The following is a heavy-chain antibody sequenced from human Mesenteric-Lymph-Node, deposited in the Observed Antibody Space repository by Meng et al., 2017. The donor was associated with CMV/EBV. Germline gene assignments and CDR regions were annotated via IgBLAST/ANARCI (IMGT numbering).Heavy chain of an antibody. CDR2: ISDGGTTE. CDR3: ARENYFRSGTYSTLGAFDY. D-gene: IGHD3-10*01. J-gene: IGHJ4*01. V-gene: IGHV3-30*04. CDR1: GFSFRNYA. Sequence: GESLKISCVASGFSFRNYAMNWVRQTPGKGLDWVAVISDGGTTEFYAHSLKGRFTISRDNSKNTLYLQMDNLRDADTATYYCARENYFRSGTYSTLGAFDYWGRGTLVTVSS.